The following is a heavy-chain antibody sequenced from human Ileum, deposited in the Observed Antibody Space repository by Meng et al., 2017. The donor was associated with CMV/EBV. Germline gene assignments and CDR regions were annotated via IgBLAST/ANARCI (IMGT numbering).Heavy chain of an antibody. V-gene: IGHV3-74*01. D-gene: IGHD3-10*01. CDR2: INSDGSST. CDR3: ARGRGIPTSYFDY. CDR1: GFTFSSYW. J-gene: IGHJ4*02. Sequence: GESLKISCAASGFTFSSYWMHWVRQAPGKGLVWVSRINSDGSSTTYADSVNGRFTISRDNAKSTLYLQMNSLRAEDTAVYYCARGRGIPTSYFDYWGQGTLVTVSS.